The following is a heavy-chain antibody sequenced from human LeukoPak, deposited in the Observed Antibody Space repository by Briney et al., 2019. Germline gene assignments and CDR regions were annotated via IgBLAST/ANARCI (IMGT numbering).Heavy chain of an antibody. CDR1: GGSISSYY. J-gene: IGHJ4*02. V-gene: IGHV4-4*07. CDR2: THPSGTT. Sequence: PSETLSLTCTVSGGSISSYYWTWIRQPAGKGLEWIGRTHPSGTTNHNPSLKSRVIMSLDMSNNQFSLKVRSVTAADTAVYYCARGTEVPGGRSWDFWGQGTLVTVSS. CDR3: ARGTEVPGGRSWDF. D-gene: IGHD6-19*01.